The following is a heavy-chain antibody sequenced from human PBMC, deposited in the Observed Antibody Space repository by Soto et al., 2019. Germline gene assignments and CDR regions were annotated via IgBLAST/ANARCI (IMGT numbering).Heavy chain of an antibody. Sequence: EVQLVESGGGLVQPGGSLRLCCAASGLIFSDYHMDWVRQAPGKGLEWVGRIRRKANSYTTEYAASVKGRFTISRDDSKNSLYLQMNSLKSEDTAVYYCAVLGGRSGGSSGMDVWGQGTTVTVSS. V-gene: IGHV3-72*01. CDR3: AVLGGRSGGSSGMDV. D-gene: IGHD6-19*01. CDR2: IRRKANSYTT. J-gene: IGHJ6*02. CDR1: GLIFSDYH.